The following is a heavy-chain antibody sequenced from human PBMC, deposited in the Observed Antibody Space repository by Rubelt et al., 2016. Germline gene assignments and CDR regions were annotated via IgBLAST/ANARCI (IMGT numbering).Heavy chain of an antibody. CDR2: INHDGSET. V-gene: IGHV3-7*03. CDR1: GFTFTTYW. D-gene: IGHD1-26*01. J-gene: IGHJ4*02. CDR3: ARALPQWEIYS. Sequence: GSLRLSCAASGFTFTTYWMSWVRQAPGKGLEWVANINHDGSETYYVDSVRGRFTISRDNAKNSLYLQMNSLRGEDTAVYYCARALPQWEIYSWGQGTLITVSS.